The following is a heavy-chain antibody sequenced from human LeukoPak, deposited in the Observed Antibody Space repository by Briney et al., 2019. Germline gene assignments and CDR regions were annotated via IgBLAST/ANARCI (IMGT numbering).Heavy chain of an antibody. Sequence: GGSLRLSCAASGFTFSSYGMSWVRQAPGKGLEWVSAISGSGGSTYYADSVKGRFTISRDNSKNTLYLQMNSLRAEDTAVYYCAKWQDYYYDSTVGLWGQGTMVTVSS. CDR3: AKWQDYYYDSTVGL. CDR2: ISGSGGST. D-gene: IGHD3-22*01. V-gene: IGHV3-23*01. J-gene: IGHJ3*01. CDR1: GFTFSSYG.